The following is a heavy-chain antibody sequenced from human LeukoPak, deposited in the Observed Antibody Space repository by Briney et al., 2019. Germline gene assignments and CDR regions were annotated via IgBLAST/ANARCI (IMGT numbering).Heavy chain of an antibody. CDR2: ITASGTAM. CDR1: GFTFSSYS. CDR3: ASSGSYRFDY. J-gene: IGHJ4*02. Sequence: GGSLRPSGAASGFTFSSYSMNWVRQAPGKGLEWVSHITASGTAMFYADSVKGRFTISRDNAKNSLYLQMNSLRDEDTAVYYCASSGSYRFDYWGQGTLVTVSS. V-gene: IGHV3-48*02. D-gene: IGHD1-26*01.